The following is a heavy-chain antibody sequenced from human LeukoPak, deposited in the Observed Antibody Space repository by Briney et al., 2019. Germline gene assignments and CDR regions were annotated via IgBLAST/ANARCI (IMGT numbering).Heavy chain of an antibody. CDR1: GFTVSSNY. D-gene: IGHD6-13*01. CDR2: IYSGGST. J-gene: IGHJ4*02. CDR3: ARDRYSSSSNFDY. V-gene: IGHV3-66*02. Sequence: GGSLRLSCAASGFTVSSNYMSWVRQAPGKGLEWVSVIYSGGSTYYADSVTGRFTISRDNSKNTLYLQMNSLRAEDTAVYYCARDRYSSSSNFDYWGQGTLVTVSS.